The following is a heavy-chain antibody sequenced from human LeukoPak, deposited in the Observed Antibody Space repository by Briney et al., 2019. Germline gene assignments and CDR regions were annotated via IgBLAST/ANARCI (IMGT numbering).Heavy chain of an antibody. J-gene: IGHJ4*02. CDR3: AKDSGYDLSVHFDY. D-gene: IGHD5-12*01. CDR2: ISWNSGSI. CDR1: GFTFDDYS. Sequence: GGSLRLSCAASGFTFDDYSMPWVRQAPGKGLEWVSGISWNSGSIGYADSVKGRFTISRDNAKNSLYLQMNSLRAEDTALYYCAKDSGYDLSVHFDYWGQGTLVTVSS. V-gene: IGHV3-9*01.